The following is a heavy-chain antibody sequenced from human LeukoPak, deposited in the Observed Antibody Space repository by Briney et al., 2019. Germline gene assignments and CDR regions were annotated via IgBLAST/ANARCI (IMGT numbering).Heavy chain of an antibody. J-gene: IGHJ4*02. D-gene: IGHD5-12*01. V-gene: IGHV3-23*01. CDR1: GFTFSRYA. CDR2: INGSCGST. Sequence: GGSLRLSCAASGFTFSRYAMSGVRQAPGKGLEGVAAINGSCGSTYYAASVKGRFTISRDNSKNTLYLQMNSLRAEDTAVYYCAKDRSGYDFDYWGQGTLVTVSS. CDR3: AKDRSGYDFDY.